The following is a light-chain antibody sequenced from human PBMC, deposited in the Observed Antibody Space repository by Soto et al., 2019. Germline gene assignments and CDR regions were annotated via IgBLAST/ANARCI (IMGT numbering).Light chain of an antibody. V-gene: IGKV3-20*01. CDR2: GAS. CDR1: QSVGNK. CDR3: QQYGNSLFT. Sequence: EIVLTQSPGTLSLSPGEIATLSCRASQSVGNKLAWYQQRPGQAPRLLIYGASNRATGIPDRFSGSGSGTDFTLTISRLEPEDFALYYCQQYGNSLFTFGPGTKVDIK. J-gene: IGKJ3*01.